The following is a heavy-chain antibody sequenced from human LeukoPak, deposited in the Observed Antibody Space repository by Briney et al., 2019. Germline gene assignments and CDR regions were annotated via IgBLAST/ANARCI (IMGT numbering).Heavy chain of an antibody. J-gene: IGHJ4*02. V-gene: IGHV3-48*01. CDR3: AKARSGSSASCYNY. CDR1: GFTFSSYS. D-gene: IGHD2-2*01. CDR2: ISSSSSTI. Sequence: PGGSLRLSCAASGFTFSSYSMNWVRQAPGKGLEWVSYISSSSSTIYYADSVKGRFTISRDNAKNTLYLQMNSLRAEDTAVYYCAKARSGSSASCYNYWGQGTLVTVSS.